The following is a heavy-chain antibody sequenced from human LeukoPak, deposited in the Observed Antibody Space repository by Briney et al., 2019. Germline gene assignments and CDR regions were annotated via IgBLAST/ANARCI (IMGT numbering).Heavy chain of an antibody. CDR2: FSGSGGST. D-gene: IGHD3-22*01. J-gene: IGHJ4*02. Sequence: GGSLRLSCAASGFTFSSYAMSWVRQAPGKGLECISGFSGSGGSTYYADSVKGRFTISRDNSKNTLYLQMNSLRAEDTAVYYCAKGSTYYYDSSGYSFDYWGQGTLVTVSS. V-gene: IGHV3-23*01. CDR3: AKGSTYYYDSSGYSFDY. CDR1: GFTFSSYA.